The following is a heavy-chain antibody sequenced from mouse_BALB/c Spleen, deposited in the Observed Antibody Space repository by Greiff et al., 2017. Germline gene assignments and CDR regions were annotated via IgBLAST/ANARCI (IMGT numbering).Heavy chain of an antibody. CDR3: ARQDRYDVFYAMDY. D-gene: IGHD2-14*01. CDR2: ISSGGSYT. CDR1: GFTFSSYG. J-gene: IGHJ4*01. Sequence: EVQGVESGGDLVKPGGSLKLSCAASGFTFSSYGMSWVRQTPDKRLEWVATISSGGSYTYYPDSVKGRFTISRDNAKNTLYLQMSSLKSEDTAMYYCARQDRYDVFYAMDYWGQGTSVTVSS. V-gene: IGHV5-6*01.